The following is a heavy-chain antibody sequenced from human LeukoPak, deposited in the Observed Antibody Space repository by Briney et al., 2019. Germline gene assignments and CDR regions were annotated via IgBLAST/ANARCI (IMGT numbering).Heavy chain of an antibody. V-gene: IGHV3-30*18. D-gene: IGHD1-1*01. CDR2: ISYDGSNK. CDR3: AKDERSYFDY. Sequence: PGRSLRLSCAASGFTFSSYGMHWVRQAPGKGLEWVAVISYDGSNKYYADSVKGRFTISRDNSKNTLYLQMNSLRAEDTAVYYCAKDERSYFDYWGQGTLVTVSS. CDR1: GFTFSSYG. J-gene: IGHJ4*02.